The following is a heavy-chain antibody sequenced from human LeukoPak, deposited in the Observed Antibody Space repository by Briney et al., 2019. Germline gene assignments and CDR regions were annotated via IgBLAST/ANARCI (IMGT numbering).Heavy chain of an antibody. J-gene: IGHJ4*02. CDR2: IRSEAYGGTT. V-gene: IGHV3-49*04. Sequence: GGSLRLSCTASGFTFGDYAMSWVRQAPGKGLEWVAFIRSEAYGGTTEYAASVKGRFTISRDDSKSIAYLQMNSLKTEDTAVYYCTRDFRGYCTGGSCYYFDYWGQGTLVTVSS. CDR3: TRDFRGYCTGGSCYYFDY. CDR1: GFTFGDYA. D-gene: IGHD2-15*01.